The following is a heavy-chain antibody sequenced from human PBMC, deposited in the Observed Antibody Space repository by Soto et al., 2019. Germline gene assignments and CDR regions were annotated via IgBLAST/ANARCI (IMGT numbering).Heavy chain of an antibody. D-gene: IGHD6-13*01. V-gene: IGHV4-39*01. CDR3: ARHDDIAAAYFDY. CDR2: IYYSGST. J-gene: IGHJ4*02. CDR1: GGSISSSSYY. Sequence: SETLSLTCTVSGGSISSSSYYWGWIRQPPGKGLEWIGSIYYSGSTYYNPSLKSRVTISVDTSKNQFSLKLSSVTAADTAVYYCARHDDIAAAYFDYWGQGTLVTVSS.